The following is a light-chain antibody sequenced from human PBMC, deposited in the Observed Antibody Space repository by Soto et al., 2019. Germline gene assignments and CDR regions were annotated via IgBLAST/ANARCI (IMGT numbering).Light chain of an antibody. V-gene: IGKV1-5*03. CDR3: QQYNRPKWR. J-gene: IGKJ1*01. CDR2: KSS. CDR1: QSISSW. Sequence: DIQMTQSPSTLSASVGDRVTITCRASQSISSWLAWYQQKRGKAPKLLIYKSSSLDSGVPSRFSGSGSGTEFTLTISSLQPDDFATYYCQQYNRPKWRFGQGTKVDIK.